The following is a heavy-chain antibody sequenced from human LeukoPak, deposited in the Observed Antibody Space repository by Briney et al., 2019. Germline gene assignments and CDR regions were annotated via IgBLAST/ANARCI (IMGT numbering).Heavy chain of an antibody. D-gene: IGHD1-26*01. J-gene: IGHJ4*02. Sequence: GGSLRLSCAASGFTFSSYSMNWVRQAPGKGLEWVSYISSSGSTIYYADSVKGRFTISRDNAKNSLYLQMNSLRAEDTAVYYCARDRSRIIVGATYSDYWGQGTLVTVSS. CDR3: ARDRSRIIVGATYSDY. V-gene: IGHV3-48*04. CDR2: ISSSGSTI. CDR1: GFTFSSYS.